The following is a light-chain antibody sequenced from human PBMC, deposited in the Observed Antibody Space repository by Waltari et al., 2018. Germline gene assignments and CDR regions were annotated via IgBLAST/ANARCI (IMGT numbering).Light chain of an antibody. CDR1: SGSVSTTSY. CDR2: DTN. V-gene: IGLV8-61*01. J-gene: IGLJ3*02. Sequence: QTVVTQEPSLSVSPGGTVTLTCGLSSGSVSTTSYPRWYQQAPGQAPRTLIFDTNTRSSGVPDRFSGSILDNKAALTITGAQADDECDYYCVLSMGSGIWMFGGGTKLTVL. CDR3: VLSMGSGIWM.